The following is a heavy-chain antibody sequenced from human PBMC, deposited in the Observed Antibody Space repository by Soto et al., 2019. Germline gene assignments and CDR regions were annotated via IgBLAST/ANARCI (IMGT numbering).Heavy chain of an antibody. D-gene: IGHD2-15*01. Sequence: LRLSFAASGFTVSSNYMSWVRQAPGKGLEWVANIKQDGSAKQYLDSVRGRFTISRDNSKNSVYLQMNSLRAEDTALYYCARDFYGGFSYGPGDNWGQGTLVTVSS. CDR2: IKQDGSAK. CDR3: ARDFYGGFSYGPGDN. J-gene: IGHJ4*02. CDR1: GFTVSSNY. V-gene: IGHV3-7*01.